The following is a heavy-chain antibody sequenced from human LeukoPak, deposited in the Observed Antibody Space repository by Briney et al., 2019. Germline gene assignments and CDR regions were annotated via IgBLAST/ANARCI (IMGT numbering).Heavy chain of an antibody. Sequence: SETLSLTCTVSGGSISSYYWSWIRQPAGKGLEWIGRIYTSGSTNYNPSLKSRVTMSVDTSKNQFSLKLSSVTAADTAVYYCAREILYCSSTSCPFDYWGQGTLVTVSS. D-gene: IGHD2-2*01. CDR1: GGSISSYY. V-gene: IGHV4-4*07. CDR3: AREILYCSSTSCPFDY. CDR2: IYTSGST. J-gene: IGHJ4*02.